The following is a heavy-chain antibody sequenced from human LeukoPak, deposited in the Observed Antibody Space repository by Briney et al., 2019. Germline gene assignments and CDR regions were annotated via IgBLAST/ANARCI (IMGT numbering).Heavy chain of an antibody. CDR2: IYYSGST. V-gene: IGHV4-31*03. CDR1: GGSISSGGYY. CDR3: ARSYSSGWYHWFDP. D-gene: IGHD6-19*01. Sequence: SETLSLTCTVSGGSISSGGYYWSWIRQHPGKGLEWIGYIYYSGSTYYNPSLKSRVTISVDTSKNQFSLKLSSVTAADTAVYYCARSYSSGWYHWFDPWGQGTLVTVSS. J-gene: IGHJ5*02.